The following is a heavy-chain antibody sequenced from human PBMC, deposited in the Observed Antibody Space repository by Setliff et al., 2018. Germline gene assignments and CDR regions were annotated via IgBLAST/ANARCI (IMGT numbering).Heavy chain of an antibody. CDR3: ARDNNPGYRGYWGRFDY. D-gene: IGHD3-16*02. J-gene: IGHJ4*01. V-gene: IGHV4-4*02. Sequence: SETLSLTCAVSGGSISSSNWWSWVRQPPGKGLEWIGSIYYSGSTYYNPSLKSRVTISVDTSKNQFSLKLSSVTAADTAVYYCARDNNPGYRGYWGRFDYWG. CDR1: GGSISSSNW. CDR2: IYYSGST.